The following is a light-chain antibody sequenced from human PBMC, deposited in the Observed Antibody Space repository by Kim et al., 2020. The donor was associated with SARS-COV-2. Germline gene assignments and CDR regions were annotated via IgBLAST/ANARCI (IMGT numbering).Light chain of an antibody. J-gene: IGKJ2*01. V-gene: IGKV1-8*01. CDR3: QQYYSYPT. CDR1: QGISSY. CDR2: AAS. Sequence: SASTGDRVTIPCPAGQGISSYLTWYQQKPGKAPKLLIYAASTLQSVVPSRFSGSGSGTDFTLTISCLQSEDFATYYCQQYYSYPTFGQGTKLEI.